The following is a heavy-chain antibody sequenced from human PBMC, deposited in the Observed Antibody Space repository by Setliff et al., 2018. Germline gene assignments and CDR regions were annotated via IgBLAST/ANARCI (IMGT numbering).Heavy chain of an antibody. CDR2: INHSGST. CDR1: GGSFSGYY. CDR3: ARGSTGQNDYVWGSYRYEDYYYGMDV. V-gene: IGHV4-34*01. Sequence: SETLSLTCAVYGGSFSGYYWSWIRQPPGKGLEWIGEINHSGSTNYNPSLKSRVTISVDTSKNQFSLKLSSVTAADTAVYYCARGSTGQNDYVWGSYRYEDYYYGMDVWGQGTTVTVSS. D-gene: IGHD3-16*02. J-gene: IGHJ6*02.